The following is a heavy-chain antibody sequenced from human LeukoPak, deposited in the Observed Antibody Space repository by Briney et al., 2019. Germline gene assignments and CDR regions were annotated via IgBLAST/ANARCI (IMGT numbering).Heavy chain of an antibody. Sequence: PGRSLRLSCAASRFTFDAYAMHWVRQAPGKGLEWVSGISWNSGSIGYADSVKGRFTISRDHAKNSLYLQMNSLRAEDTALYYCAKDIRPMTTVSDDAFDIWGQGTMVTVSS. V-gene: IGHV3-9*01. CDR2: ISWNSGSI. D-gene: IGHD4-17*01. J-gene: IGHJ3*02. CDR1: RFTFDAYA. CDR3: AKDIRPMTTVSDDAFDI.